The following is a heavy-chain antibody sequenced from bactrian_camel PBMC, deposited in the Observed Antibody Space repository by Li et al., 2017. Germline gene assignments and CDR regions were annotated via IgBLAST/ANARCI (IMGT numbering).Heavy chain of an antibody. CDR3: AADIYCSFMTPRYDY. Sequence: HVQLVESGGGSVQDGGSLRLSCAPSGLSVSDFSMAWFRQSPGKEREAVAAIRRDDLTAYTDSVKGRFTISKDNAGDSLFLLMSNLKPEDTAMYYCAADIYCSFMTPRYDYWGQGTQVTVS. CDR2: IRRDDLT. J-gene: IGHJ4*01. D-gene: IGHD1*01. CDR1: GLSVSDFS. V-gene: IGHV3S55*01.